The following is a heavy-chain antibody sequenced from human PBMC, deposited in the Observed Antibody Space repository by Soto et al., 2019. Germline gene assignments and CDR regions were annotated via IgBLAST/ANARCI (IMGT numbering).Heavy chain of an antibody. CDR2: IYYSGST. CDR3: ARGVKYYDFWSGYNIQFDY. J-gene: IGHJ4*02. V-gene: IGHV4-30-4*01. Sequence: SETLSLTCTVSGGSISSGDYYWSWIRQPPGKGLEWIGYIYYSGSTYYNPSLKSRVTISVDTSKNQFSLKLSSVTAADTAVYYCARGVKYYDFWSGYNIQFDYWGQGXLVTVSS. D-gene: IGHD3-3*01. CDR1: GGSISSGDYY.